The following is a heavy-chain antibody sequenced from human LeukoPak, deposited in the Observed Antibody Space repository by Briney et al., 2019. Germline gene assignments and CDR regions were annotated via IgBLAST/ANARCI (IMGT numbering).Heavy chain of an antibody. D-gene: IGHD2-15*01. CDR3: ARGRGYCSGGSCYTDAFDI. V-gene: IGHV1-8*03. Sequence: ASVKVSCKASGYTFTSYDINWVRQAAGQGLEWMGWMNPNSGNTGYAQKFQGRVTITRNTSISTAYMELSSLRSEDTAVYYCARGRGYCSGGSCYTDAFDIWGQGQWSPSLQ. J-gene: IGHJ3*02. CDR1: GYTFTSYD. CDR2: MNPNSGNT.